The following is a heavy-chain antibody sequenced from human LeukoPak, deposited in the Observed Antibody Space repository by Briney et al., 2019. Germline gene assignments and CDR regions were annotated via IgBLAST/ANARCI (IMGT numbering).Heavy chain of an antibody. CDR2: MHYSGSS. CDR3: ARVELSLRYFDY. CDR1: GGSISSHNYY. V-gene: IGHV4-39*07. Sequence: SETLSLICTVSGGSISSHNYYWGWIRQPPGKGLEWIGSMHYSGSSYYNPSLKSRVTISVDTSKIQFSLKLSSVTAADTAVYYCARVELSLRYFDYWGQGTLVTVSS. D-gene: IGHD3-16*01. J-gene: IGHJ4*02.